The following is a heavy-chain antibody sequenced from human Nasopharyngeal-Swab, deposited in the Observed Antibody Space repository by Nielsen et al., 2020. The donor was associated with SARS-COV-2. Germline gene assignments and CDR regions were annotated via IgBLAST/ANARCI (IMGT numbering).Heavy chain of an antibody. D-gene: IGHD6-6*01. V-gene: IGHV4-39*01. Sequence: SETLSLTCSVSGGSISSESYFWGWIRPTPGKGLEWIGTVHYSGSTYSNPSLKSRLTISVDTSKNQFSLRLRSVTAADTAVYYCTRGAGVARPWFTDYWGQGILVTVSS. CDR1: GGSISSESYF. J-gene: IGHJ4*02. CDR2: VHYSGST. CDR3: TRGAGVARPWFTDY.